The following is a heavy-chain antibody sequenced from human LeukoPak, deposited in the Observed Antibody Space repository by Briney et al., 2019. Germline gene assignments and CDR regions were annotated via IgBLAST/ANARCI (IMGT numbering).Heavy chain of an antibody. CDR3: AKVSSTTCYACYCSYYDMDV. V-gene: IGHV3-23*01. CDR2: ISVNGSNK. CDR1: GFTFSNYA. Sequence: GGSLRLSCAASGFTFSNYAMNWVRQAPGKGLEWVSAISVNGSNKYYADSVKGRFTISRDNSKNTLYLQMNSLRAEDTAVYYCAKVSSTTCYACYCSYYDMDVWGQGTTVTVSS. D-gene: IGHD2-2*01. J-gene: IGHJ6*02.